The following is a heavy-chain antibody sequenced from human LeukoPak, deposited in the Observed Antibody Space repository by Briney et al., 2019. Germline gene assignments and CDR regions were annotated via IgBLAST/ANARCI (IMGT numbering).Heavy chain of an antibody. J-gene: IGHJ4*02. CDR3: AKEGRSLQTY. D-gene: IGHD5-24*01. V-gene: IGHV3-7*03. CDR2: IKEDGTEP. CDR1: GFSFSNYW. Sequence: GGSLRLSCEGSGFSFSNYWMGWIRQAPGKGLEWVANIKEDGTEPYYVDSVKGRFTISRDNAKNSLYLQMNSLRVEDTAVYYCAKEGRSLQTYWGQGTLVTVSS.